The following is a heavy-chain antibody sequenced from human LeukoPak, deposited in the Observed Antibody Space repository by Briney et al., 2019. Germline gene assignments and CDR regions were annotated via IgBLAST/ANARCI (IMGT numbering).Heavy chain of an antibody. CDR3: ARDRSGRYFRY. Sequence: ASVKVSCKASGYTFTSYGISWVRQAPGQGLEWMGWISAYNGNTNYAQRLQGRVTMTTDTSTRTAYMELRSLRSEDSDVYYCARDRSGRYFRYWGQGTLVTVSS. CDR2: ISAYNGNT. J-gene: IGHJ1*01. V-gene: IGHV1-18*01. CDR1: GYTFTSYG. D-gene: IGHD1-26*01.